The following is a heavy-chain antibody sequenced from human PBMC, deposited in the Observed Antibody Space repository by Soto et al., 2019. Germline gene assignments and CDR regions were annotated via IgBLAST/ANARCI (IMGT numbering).Heavy chain of an antibody. J-gene: IGHJ4*02. CDR3: SRAVGGFTYGYPDY. CDR1: GFSLSTTGMC. Sequence: GPALVNRTQTLTLTCTFSGFSLSTTGMCVSWIRQPPGKSLEWLALIDWADDKYYSTSLKTRLTISKDTSKNQVVLTMTNVEPVDTATYFCSRAVGGFTYGYPDYWGQGTLVTVSS. D-gene: IGHD5-18*01. V-gene: IGHV2-70*01. CDR2: IDWADDK.